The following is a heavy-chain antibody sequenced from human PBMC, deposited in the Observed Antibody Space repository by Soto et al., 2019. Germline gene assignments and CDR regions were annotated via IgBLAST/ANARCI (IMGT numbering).Heavy chain of an antibody. D-gene: IGHD3-3*01. Sequence: QVQLVQSGAEVKKPGSSVKVSCKASGGTFSSYAISWVRQAPGQGLEWMGGIIPIFGTANYAQKFQGRVTITADKSPSTAYMELSSLRSEDTAVYYCARPDTYYDFWSGYYYGMDVWGQGTTVTVSS. CDR2: IIPIFGTA. CDR1: GGTFSSYA. J-gene: IGHJ6*02. V-gene: IGHV1-69*06. CDR3: ARPDTYYDFWSGYYYGMDV.